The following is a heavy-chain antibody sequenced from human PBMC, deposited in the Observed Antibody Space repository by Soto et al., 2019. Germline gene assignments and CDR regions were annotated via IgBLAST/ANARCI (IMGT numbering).Heavy chain of an antibody. V-gene: IGHV4-31*03. CDR2: IYYSGST. J-gene: IGHJ5*02. D-gene: IGHD2-2*02. Sequence: SETLSLTCTVSGGSISSGGYYWSWIRQHPGKGLEWIGYIYYSGSTYYNPSLKSRVTISVDTSKNQFSLKVNSVTAADTAVYYCARGEGAAPGILPAAINWFDPWGQGTMVTVSS. CDR1: GGSISSGGYY. CDR3: ARGEGAAPGILPAAINWFDP.